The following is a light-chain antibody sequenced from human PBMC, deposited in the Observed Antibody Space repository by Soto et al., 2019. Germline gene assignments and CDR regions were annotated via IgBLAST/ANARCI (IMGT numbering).Light chain of an antibody. V-gene: IGKV3-15*01. Sequence: EIVMTQSPATLSVSPGERATLSCTASHSIYSNVAWFQQRPGQAPRLLIYRASTRATGTPARFSGSGSRTEFTLTITSLQSEDFALYYCQQYHNLWTFGQGTEVEIK. CDR2: RAS. J-gene: IGKJ1*01. CDR1: HSIYSN. CDR3: QQYHNLWT.